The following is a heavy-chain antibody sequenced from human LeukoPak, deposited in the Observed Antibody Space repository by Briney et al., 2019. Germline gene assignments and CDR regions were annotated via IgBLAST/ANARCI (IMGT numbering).Heavy chain of an antibody. CDR2: ISWNSGSI. D-gene: IGHD3/OR15-3a*01. J-gene: IGHJ4*02. V-gene: IGHV3-9*01. CDR1: GFTFDDYA. Sequence: GGSLRLSCAASGFTFDDYAMHWVRQAPGKGLEWVSGISWNSGSIGYADPVKGRFTISRDNAKNSLYLQMNSLRAEDTAVYYCARDRWTTKYYFDYWGQGTLVTVSS. CDR3: ARDRWTTKYYFDY.